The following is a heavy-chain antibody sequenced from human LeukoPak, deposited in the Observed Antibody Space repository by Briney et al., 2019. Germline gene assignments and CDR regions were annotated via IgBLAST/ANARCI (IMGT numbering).Heavy chain of an antibody. CDR3: ARATNEDGSGSHDAFDI. V-gene: IGHV3-7*01. CDR1: GFTFSSYW. J-gene: IGHJ3*02. D-gene: IGHD3-10*01. CDR2: INQDGSEK. Sequence: GGSLRLSCAASGFTFSSYWMSWVRQAPGKGLEWVGNINQDGSEKYYVDFMKGRFTISRDNAKNSLYLQMNSLRAEDTAVYYCARATNEDGSGSHDAFDIWGQGTMVTVSS.